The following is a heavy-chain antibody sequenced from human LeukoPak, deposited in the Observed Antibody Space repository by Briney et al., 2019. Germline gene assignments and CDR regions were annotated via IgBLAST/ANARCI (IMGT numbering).Heavy chain of an antibody. CDR1: GGSISSGGYY. J-gene: IGHJ4*02. CDR2: IYHSGST. Sequence: SQTLSLTCTVSGGSISSGGYYWSWIRQPPGKGLEWIGYIYHSGSTYYNPSLKSRVTISVDRSKNQFSLKLSSVTAADTAVYYCASGPLSTSCDYWGQGTLVTVSS. D-gene: IGHD2-2*01. CDR3: ASGPLSTSCDY. V-gene: IGHV4-30-2*01.